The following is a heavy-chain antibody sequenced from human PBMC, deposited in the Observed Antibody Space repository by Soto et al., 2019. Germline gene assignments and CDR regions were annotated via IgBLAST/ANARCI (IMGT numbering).Heavy chain of an antibody. V-gene: IGHV1-18*04. J-gene: IGHJ6*02. CDR2: ISAYNGNT. Sequence: ASVKVSCKASGYTFTSYGISWVRQAPGQGLEWMGWISAYNGNTNYAQKLQGRVTMTTDTSTSTAYMELRSLRSDDTAVYYCAGDHHSIFRPYYYYHDLIDFSGQGSTVTGS. CDR3: AGDHHSIFRPYYYYHDLIDF. D-gene: IGHD3-22*01. CDR1: GYTFTSYG.